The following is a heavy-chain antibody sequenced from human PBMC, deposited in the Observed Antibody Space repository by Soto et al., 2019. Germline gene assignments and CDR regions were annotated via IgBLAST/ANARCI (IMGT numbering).Heavy chain of an antibody. V-gene: IGHV1-8*01. D-gene: IGHD3-16*01. Sequence: QVQLVQSGAEVKEPGASVKVSCKASGYTFTRYDINWVRQATGQGFEWMGWMNPNSGDTTYAQNFEGRVSMTRNTSINTSYMELNSLRYDDTAVYYCAREAPGGTADYWGQGSLVTVSA. J-gene: IGHJ4*02. CDR1: GYTFTRYD. CDR3: AREAPGGTADY. CDR2: MNPNSGDT.